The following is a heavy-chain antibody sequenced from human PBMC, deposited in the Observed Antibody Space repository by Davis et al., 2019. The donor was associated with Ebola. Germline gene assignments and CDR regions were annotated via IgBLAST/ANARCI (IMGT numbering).Heavy chain of an antibody. CDR1: GGTFSSYA. Sequence: SVTVSCKASGGTFSSYAISWVRQAPGQGLEWMGRIIPILGIANYAQKFQGRVTITADKSTSTAYMELSSLRSEDTAVYYCARRLGYCTNGVCASGGWFDPWGQGTLVTVSS. CDR2: IIPILGIA. V-gene: IGHV1-69*04. J-gene: IGHJ5*02. D-gene: IGHD2-8*01. CDR3: ARRLGYCTNGVCASGGWFDP.